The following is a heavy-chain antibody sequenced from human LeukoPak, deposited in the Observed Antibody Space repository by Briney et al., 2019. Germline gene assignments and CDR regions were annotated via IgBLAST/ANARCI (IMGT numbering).Heavy chain of an antibody. Sequence: GGSLRLSCVASGFTFSTYAMSWVRQAPGKGLEWVSGITGSGGSTYYADSVKGRFTISRDNSKNTLYLQMNSLRAEDTAVYYCATSIAVAGTGYDAFDIWGQGTMVTVSS. CDR2: ITGSGGST. CDR1: GFTFSTYA. J-gene: IGHJ3*02. CDR3: ATSIAVAGTGYDAFDI. D-gene: IGHD6-19*01. V-gene: IGHV3-23*01.